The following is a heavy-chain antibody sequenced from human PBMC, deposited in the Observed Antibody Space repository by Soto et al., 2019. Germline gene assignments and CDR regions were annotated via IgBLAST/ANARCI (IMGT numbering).Heavy chain of an antibody. Sequence: ASVKVSCKASGYTFTSYGISWVRQAPGQGLEWMGWISAYNGNTNYAQKLQGRVTMTTDTSTSTAYMELRSLRSDDTAVYYCARDTIYCSGGSCYLPYGMGVSGQGTTVTVSS. CDR3: ARDTIYCSGGSCYLPYGMGV. J-gene: IGHJ6*02. CDR2: ISAYNGNT. D-gene: IGHD2-15*01. V-gene: IGHV1-18*01. CDR1: GYTFTSYG.